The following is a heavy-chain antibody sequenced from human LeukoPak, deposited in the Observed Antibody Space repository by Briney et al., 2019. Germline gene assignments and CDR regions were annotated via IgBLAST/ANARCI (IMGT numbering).Heavy chain of an antibody. CDR1: GFTFDDYA. CDR2: ISWNSGSI. Sequence: PGGSLRLSCAASGFTFDDYAMHWVWQAPGKGLEWVSGISWNSGSIGYADSVKGRFTISRDNAKNSLYLQMNSLRAEDTALYYCAYLPTGYCSSTSCYSYWGQGTLVTVSS. J-gene: IGHJ4*02. CDR3: AYLPTGYCSSTSCYSY. D-gene: IGHD2-2*02. V-gene: IGHV3-9*01.